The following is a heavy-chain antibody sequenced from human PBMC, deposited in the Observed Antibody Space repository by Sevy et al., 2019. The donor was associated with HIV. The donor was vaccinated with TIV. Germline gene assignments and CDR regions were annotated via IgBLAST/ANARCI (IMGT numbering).Heavy chain of an antibody. J-gene: IGHJ4*01. CDR2: IRYDGSNK. D-gene: IGHD6-13*01. Sequence: GGSLRLSCAASGFTFSSYGMHWVRQAPGKGLEWVAFIRYDGSNKYYADSVKGRFTISRDNSKNTLYLQMNSLRAEDTAVYYCAKYPTQQLAHSPFDYWGHGTLVTVSS. CDR1: GFTFSSYG. CDR3: AKYPTQQLAHSPFDY. V-gene: IGHV3-30*02.